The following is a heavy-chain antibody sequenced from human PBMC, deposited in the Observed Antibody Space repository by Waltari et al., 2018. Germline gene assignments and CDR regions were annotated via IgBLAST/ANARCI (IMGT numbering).Heavy chain of an antibody. CDR2: MNPNSGNT. J-gene: IGHJ3*02. CDR3: AREIGIAVAGLDAFDI. CDR1: GYTFTSYD. Sequence: QVQLVQSGAEVKKPGASVKVSCKASGYTFTSYDINWVRQATGQGLEWMGWMNPNSGNTGYAQKFQGRVTITRNTSISTAYMELSSLRSEDTAVYYCAREIGIAVAGLDAFDIWGQGTMVTVSS. D-gene: IGHD6-19*01. V-gene: IGHV1-8*03.